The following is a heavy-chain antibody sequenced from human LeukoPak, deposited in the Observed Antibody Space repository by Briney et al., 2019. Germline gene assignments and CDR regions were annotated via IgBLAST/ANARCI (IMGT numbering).Heavy chain of an antibody. CDR2: IYYSGST. J-gene: IGHJ4*02. Sequence: SETLSLTCTVSGGSISNYYWSWIRQPPGKGLEWIGYIYYSGSTNYNPSLKSRVTISVDTSKNQFSLKLSSVTAADTAVYYCARVAKGAFDYWGQGTLVTVSS. V-gene: IGHV4-59*01. CDR3: ARVAKGAFDY. CDR1: GGSISNYY.